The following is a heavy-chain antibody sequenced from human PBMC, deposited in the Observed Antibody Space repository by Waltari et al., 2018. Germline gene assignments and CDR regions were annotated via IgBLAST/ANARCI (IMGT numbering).Heavy chain of an antibody. J-gene: IGHJ4*02. Sequence: QLQQSGPGLVKPSQTLSLTCAISGDSVSSNSAAWNWIRETPSRGLEWLGRTFYRSKWYNDYAVSVRSRLTINPDTSKNQFSLHLNSVTPEDTAVYYCAREGVVGTAFAFWGQGTLVTVSS. CDR1: GDSVSSNSAA. V-gene: IGHV6-1*01. D-gene: IGHD2-21*02. CDR3: AREGVVGTAFAF. CDR2: TFYRSKWYN.